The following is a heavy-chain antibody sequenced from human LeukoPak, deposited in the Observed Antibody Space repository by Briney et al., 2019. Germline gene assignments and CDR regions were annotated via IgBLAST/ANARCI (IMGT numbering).Heavy chain of an antibody. D-gene: IGHD5-18*01. J-gene: IGHJ4*03. CDR1: GFTFSSYW. CDR3: VMGRAYNY. CDR2: INNDGST. V-gene: IGHV3-74*01. Sequence: PGGSLRLSCAASGFTFSSYWMHWVRQAPGKGLVWVSLINNDGSTNYADSVKGRLTISRDNAKSTVFLQMNSLRPEDTAVYSCVMGRAYNYWGRGTMVTVSS.